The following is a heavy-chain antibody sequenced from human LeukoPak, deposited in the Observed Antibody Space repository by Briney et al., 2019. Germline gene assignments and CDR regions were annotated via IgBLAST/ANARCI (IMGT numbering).Heavy chain of an antibody. CDR2: INAGNGNT. CDR3: SRDRNYGAPDY. V-gene: IGHV1-3*01. J-gene: IGHJ4*02. D-gene: IGHD4-17*01. CDR1: GYTFTSYA. Sequence: ASVKVSCEASGYTFTSYAIHWVRQAPGQRLEWMGWINAGNGNTKYSQKFQGRVTITRDTSASTAYMELSSLTSEDTAVYYCSRDRNYGAPDYWGQGTLVTVSS.